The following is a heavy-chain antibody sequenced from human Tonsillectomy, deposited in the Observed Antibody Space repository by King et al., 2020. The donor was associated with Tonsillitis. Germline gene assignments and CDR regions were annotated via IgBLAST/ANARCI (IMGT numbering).Heavy chain of an antibody. CDR2: INHSGSA. CDR3: ARHIVPPAKAFDY. V-gene: IGHV4-34*01. D-gene: IGHD2-2*01. J-gene: IGHJ4*02. Sequence: VQLQQWGAGLLKPSETLSLTCAVYGGSFSGYYWSWIRQPPGKALEWIGEINHSGSANYNPSLKSRVTISLHTSKNQFSLTLSSVTAAGTAVYYCARHIVPPAKAFDYWGQGTLVTVSS. CDR1: GGSFSGYY.